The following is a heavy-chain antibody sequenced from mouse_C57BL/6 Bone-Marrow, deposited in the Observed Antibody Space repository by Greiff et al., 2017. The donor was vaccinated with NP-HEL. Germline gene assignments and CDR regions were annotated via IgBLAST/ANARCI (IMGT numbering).Heavy chain of an antibody. V-gene: IGHV3-6*01. CDR1: GYSITSGYY. CDR2: ISYDGSN. J-gene: IGHJ3*01. CDR3: AREARGFAY. Sequence: EVQLQESGPGLVKPSQSLSLTCSVTGYSITSGYYWNWIRQFPGNKLEWMGYISYDGSNNYNPSLKNRISITRDTSKNQFFLKLNSVTTEDTATYYCAREARGFAYWGQGTLVTVSA.